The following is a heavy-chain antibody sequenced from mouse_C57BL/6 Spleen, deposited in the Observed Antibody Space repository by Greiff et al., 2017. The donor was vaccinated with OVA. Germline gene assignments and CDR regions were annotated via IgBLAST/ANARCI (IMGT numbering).Heavy chain of an antibody. CDR1: GYTFTDYH. CDR2: INPNNGGT. Sequence: EVQLQQSGPELVKPGASVKIPCKASGYTFTDYHMDWVKQSHGKSLEWIGDINPNNGGTIYNQKFKGKATLTVDKSSSTAYMELRSLTSEDTAVYYGARDYSNYVDAMDYWGQGTSVTVSS. D-gene: IGHD2-5*01. J-gene: IGHJ4*01. V-gene: IGHV1-18*01. CDR3: ARDYSNYVDAMDY.